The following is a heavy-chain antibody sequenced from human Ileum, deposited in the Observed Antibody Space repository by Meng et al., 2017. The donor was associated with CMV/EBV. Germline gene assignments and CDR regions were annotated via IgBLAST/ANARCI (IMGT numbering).Heavy chain of an antibody. V-gene: IGHV3-23*01. CDR2: ISGGGSGT. CDR1: GFTFKNYV. Sequence: GGSLRLSCAASGFTFKNYVMSWVRQVPGKGLEWVSSISGGGSGTYYADSVKGRFTISRDNSRNTLSLQMNSLRAEDTAVYFCAKALDNWYSDDYWGQGTLVTVSS. D-gene: IGHD1-1*01. J-gene: IGHJ4*02. CDR3: AKALDNWYSDDY.